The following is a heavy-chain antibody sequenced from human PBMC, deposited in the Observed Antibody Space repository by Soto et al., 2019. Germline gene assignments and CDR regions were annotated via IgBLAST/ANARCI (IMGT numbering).Heavy chain of an antibody. J-gene: IGHJ6*03. CDR2: ISGSGGST. V-gene: IGHV3-23*01. CDR3: AKAEVLAARPGGYYYYYYYMDV. CDR1: GFTFSSYA. Sequence: GGSLRLSCAASGFTFSSYAMSWVRQAPGKGLEWVSAISGSGGSTYYADSVKGRFTISRDNSKNTLYLQMNSLRAEDTAVYYCAKAEVLAARPGGYYYYYYYMDVWGKGTTVTVSS. D-gene: IGHD6-6*01.